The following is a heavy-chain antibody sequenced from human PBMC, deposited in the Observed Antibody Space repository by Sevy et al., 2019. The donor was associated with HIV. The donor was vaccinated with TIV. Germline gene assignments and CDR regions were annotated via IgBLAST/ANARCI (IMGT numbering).Heavy chain of an antibody. CDR1: GYSISSGYY. V-gene: IGHV4-38-2*01. CDR3: ARRGGIGY. Sequence: SETLSLTCAVSGYSISSGYYWGWIRQPPGKGLEWIGSIYHSGSTYYNPSLKSRVTISVDTSKNQFSLKLSSVTAADTAVYYCARRGGIGYWGQGTLVTVSS. J-gene: IGHJ4*02. D-gene: IGHD3-16*01. CDR2: IYHSGST.